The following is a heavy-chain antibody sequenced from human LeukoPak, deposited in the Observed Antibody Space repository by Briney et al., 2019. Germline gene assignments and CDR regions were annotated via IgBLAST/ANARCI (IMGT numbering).Heavy chain of an antibody. V-gene: IGHV3-48*02. Sequence: GGSLRLSCAASGFTFSSYDMNWVRQAPGKGLEWVSDISSSGSTIYFADSVKGRFTISRDNAKNSLYLQMNSLRDEDTAVYYCARLEYYYVSGNYYKLFDYWGQGTLVTVCS. D-gene: IGHD3-10*01. J-gene: IGHJ4*02. CDR1: GFTFSSYD. CDR3: ARLEYYYVSGNYYKLFDY. CDR2: ISSSGSTI.